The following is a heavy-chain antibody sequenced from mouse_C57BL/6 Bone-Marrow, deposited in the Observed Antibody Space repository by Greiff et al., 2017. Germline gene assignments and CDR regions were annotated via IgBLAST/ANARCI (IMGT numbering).Heavy chain of an antibody. CDR3: AREATTVVAWYAMDY. CDR2: IYPRSGNT. V-gene: IGHV1-81*01. J-gene: IGHJ4*01. Sequence: QVQLQQSGAELARPGASVKLSCKASGYTFTSYGISWVKQRTGQGLEWIGEIYPRSGNTYYNEKFKGKATLTADKSSSTAYMELRSLTSEDSAVYVCAREATTVVAWYAMDYWGQGTSVTVSS. CDR1: GYTFTSYG. D-gene: IGHD1-1*01.